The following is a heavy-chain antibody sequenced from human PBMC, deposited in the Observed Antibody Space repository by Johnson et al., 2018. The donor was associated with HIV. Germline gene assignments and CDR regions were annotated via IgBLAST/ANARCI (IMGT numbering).Heavy chain of an antibody. CDR1: GFTFDYYV. V-gene: IGHV3-20*04. Sequence: VQLVESGGGLVQPGGSLRLSCAASGFTFDYYVMSWVRQAPGKGLEWVSGINWNSVTIGYADSVTGRSTISRDNAKNSLYLQMNNLRSEDTALYYCARGWQLHGGLDIWGQGTMVTVSS. J-gene: IGHJ3*02. D-gene: IGHD3-10*01. CDR3: ARGWQLHGGLDI. CDR2: INWNSVTI.